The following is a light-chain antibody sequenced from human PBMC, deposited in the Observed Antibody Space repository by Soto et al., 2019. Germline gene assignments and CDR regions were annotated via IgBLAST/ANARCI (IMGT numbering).Light chain of an antibody. CDR3: QQYDTAPFS. V-gene: IGKV3-20*01. CDR1: QSLTNNY. J-gene: IGKJ3*01. Sequence: EIVLTQSPGTLSLSPGERATLSCRASQSLTNNYLAWYQQKPGLAPRLLIYGASSRAAAIPDRFSGSGSGKDFTLTISRMAPKHFAVYYCQQYDTAPFSFGPGKKVDIK. CDR2: GAS.